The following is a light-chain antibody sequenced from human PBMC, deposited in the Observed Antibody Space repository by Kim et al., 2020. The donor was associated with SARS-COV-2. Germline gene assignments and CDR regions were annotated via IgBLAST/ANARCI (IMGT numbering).Light chain of an antibody. CDR1: QSISSY. CDR3: QQSYSTTHT. CDR2: AAS. Sequence: SASVGDRVTITCRASQSISSYLNWYQQKPGKAPKLLIYAASSLQSGVPSRFSGSGSGTDFTLTISSLQPEDFATYYCQQSYSTTHTFGQGTKLEIK. J-gene: IGKJ2*01. V-gene: IGKV1-39*01.